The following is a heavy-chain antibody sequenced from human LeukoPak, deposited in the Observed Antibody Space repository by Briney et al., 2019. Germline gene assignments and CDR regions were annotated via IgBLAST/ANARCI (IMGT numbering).Heavy chain of an antibody. CDR1: GGSISSYY. CDR3: ARRSHGYLLDY. V-gene: IGHV4-59*08. CDR2: IYYSGST. Sequence: SETLSLTCTVSGGSISSYYWSWVRQPPGKGLEWIGYIYYSGSTNYNPSLKSRVTISVDTSKNQFSLKLSSVTAADTAVYYCARRSHGYLLDYWGQGTLVTVSS. J-gene: IGHJ4*02. D-gene: IGHD5-18*01.